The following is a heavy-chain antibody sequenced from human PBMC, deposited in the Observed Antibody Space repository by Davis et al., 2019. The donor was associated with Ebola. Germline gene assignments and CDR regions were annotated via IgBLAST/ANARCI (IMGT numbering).Heavy chain of an antibody. D-gene: IGHD6-13*01. J-gene: IGHJ4*02. CDR1: GFTFSSYW. CDR2: IKQDGSEK. CDR3: ARGIAAAGTTIYYFDY. Sequence: PGGSLRLSCAASGFTFSSYWMSWVRQAPGKGLEWVANIKQDGSEKYYVDSVKGRFTISRDNAKNSLYLQMNSLRAEDTAVYYCARGIAAAGTTIYYFDYWGQGTLVTVSS. V-gene: IGHV3-7*04.